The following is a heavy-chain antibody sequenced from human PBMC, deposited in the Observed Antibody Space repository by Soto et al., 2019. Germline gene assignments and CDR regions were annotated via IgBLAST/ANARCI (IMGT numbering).Heavy chain of an antibody. CDR1: GFTFSSYA. D-gene: IGHD6-13*01. CDR3: AKASYSSSWMYSSEVGFDP. Sequence: GGSLRLSCAASGFTFSSYAMSWVRQAPGKGLEWVSAISGSGGSTYYADSVKGRFTISRDNSKNTLYLQMNSLRAEDTAVYYCAKASYSSSWMYSSEVGFDPWGQGTLVTVSS. J-gene: IGHJ5*02. V-gene: IGHV3-23*01. CDR2: ISGSGGST.